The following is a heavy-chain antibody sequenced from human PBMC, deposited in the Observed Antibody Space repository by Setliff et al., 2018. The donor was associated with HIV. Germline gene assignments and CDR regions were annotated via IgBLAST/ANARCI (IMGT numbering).Heavy chain of an antibody. V-gene: IGHV4-38-2*02. CDR1: GYSISSGYY. Sequence: PSETLSLTCPVSGYSISSGYYWGWIRQPPGRGLEWIGAIHHSGNTYYNPSLKSRVTISVDTSKNQFSLKVNSVTAADTAMYFCARESPDGLDYWGQGTLVTVSS. D-gene: IGHD2-8*01. CDR3: ARESPDGLDY. J-gene: IGHJ4*02. CDR2: IHHSGNT.